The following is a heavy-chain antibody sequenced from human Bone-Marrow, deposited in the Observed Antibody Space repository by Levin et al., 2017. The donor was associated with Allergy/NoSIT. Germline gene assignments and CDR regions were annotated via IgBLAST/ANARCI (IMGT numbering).Heavy chain of an antibody. CDR1: GFTFSSYA. CDR3: AKDVGGWWPRGYFDY. D-gene: IGHD2-15*01. J-gene: IGHJ4*02. V-gene: IGHV3-23*01. Sequence: GESLKISCAASGFTFSSYAMSWVRQAPGKGLEWVSAISGSGGSTYYADSVKGRFTISRDNSKNTLYLQMNSLRAEDTAVYYCAKDVGGWWPRGYFDYWGQGTLVTVSS. CDR2: ISGSGGST.